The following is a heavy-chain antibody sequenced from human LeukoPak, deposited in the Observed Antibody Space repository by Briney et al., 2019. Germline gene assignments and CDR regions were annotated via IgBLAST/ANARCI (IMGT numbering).Heavy chain of an antibody. D-gene: IGHD2-8*01. Sequence: GGSLRLSCAASGFTFTNYWMHWVRQAPGKGLQYVSSISSNEYDTYYADSVKGRFTISRDNSKNALFLQMNNLRPEDTAVYYCVKDLNGTWSFDYWGQGTLVTVSS. V-gene: IGHV3-64D*06. CDR3: VKDLNGTWSFDY. J-gene: IGHJ4*02. CDR2: ISSNEYDT. CDR1: GFTFTNYW.